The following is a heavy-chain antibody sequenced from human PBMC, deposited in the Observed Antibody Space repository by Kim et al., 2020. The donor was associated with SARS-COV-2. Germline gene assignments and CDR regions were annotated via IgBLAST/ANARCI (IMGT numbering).Heavy chain of an antibody. CDR2: IYYSGST. CDR1: GGSISSSSYY. J-gene: IGHJ4*02. Sequence: SETLSLTCTVSGGSISSSSYYWGWIRQPPGKGLEWIGSIYYSGSTYYNPSLKSRVTISVDTSKNQFSLKLSSVTAADTAVYYCARSLDDLRDYWGQGTL. D-gene: IGHD1-1*01. CDR3: ARSLDDLRDY. V-gene: IGHV4-39*07.